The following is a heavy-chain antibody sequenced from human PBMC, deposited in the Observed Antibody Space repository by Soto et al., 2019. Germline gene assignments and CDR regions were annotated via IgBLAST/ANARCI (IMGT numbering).Heavy chain of an antibody. CDR3: AKDLSSSWPPDY. CDR2: ITHDGNNK. Sequence: GSLRLSCAASVFTFSNFGMHWVRQAPGKGLEWVSVITHDGNNKYYADSVKGRFTISRDNSKNTVYLQMNSLRTEDTAVYFCAKDLSSSWPPDYWGQGTLVTVSS. V-gene: IGHV3-30*18. J-gene: IGHJ4*02. CDR1: VFTFSNFG. D-gene: IGHD6-13*01.